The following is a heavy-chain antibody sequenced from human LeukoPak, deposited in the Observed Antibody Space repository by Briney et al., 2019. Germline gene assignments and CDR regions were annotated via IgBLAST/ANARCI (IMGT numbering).Heavy chain of an antibody. CDR2: IIPILGIA. J-gene: IGHJ4*02. Sequence: GSSVKVSCKASGGTFSSYTISWVRQAPGQGLEWMGRIIPILGIANYAQKFQGRVTITADKSTSTAYMELRSLRSDDTAVYYCARVPTYYFDSSGYYYPYYFDYWGQGTLVTVSS. CDR3: ARVPTYYFDSSGYYYPYYFDY. V-gene: IGHV1-69*02. D-gene: IGHD3-22*01. CDR1: GGTFSSYT.